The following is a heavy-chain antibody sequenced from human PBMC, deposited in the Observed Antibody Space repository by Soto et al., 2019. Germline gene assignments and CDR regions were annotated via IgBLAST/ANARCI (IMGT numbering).Heavy chain of an antibody. CDR3: AGWRERADPFDV. Sequence: DVQLVESGGGLIQPGASLRLSCVAFGLTVSGSKYVGWVRQAPGRGLEWGSAISDVFGSIYAESVKGRFTTSSERSRSNVYRNMNDLRPDDTAGYYCAGWRERADPFDVWGQGTAVIVSP. CDR2: ISDVFGS. V-gene: IGHV3-53*01. CDR1: GLTVSGSKY. D-gene: IGHD1-1*01. J-gene: IGHJ3*01.